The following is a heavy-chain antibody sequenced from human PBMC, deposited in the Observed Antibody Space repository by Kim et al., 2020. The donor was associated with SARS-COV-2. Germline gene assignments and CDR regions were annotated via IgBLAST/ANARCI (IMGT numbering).Heavy chain of an antibody. CDR2: ISYDGSNK. V-gene: IGHV3-30*18. D-gene: IGHD6-6*01. CDR1: GFTFSSYG. CDR3: AKDLAFRQLVGPYYFDY. Sequence: GGSLRLSCAASGFTFSSYGMHWVRQAPGKGLEWVAVISYDGSNKYYADSVKGRFTISRDNSKNTLYLQMNSLRAEDTAVYYCAKDLAFRQLVGPYYFDYWGQGTLVTVSS. J-gene: IGHJ4*02.